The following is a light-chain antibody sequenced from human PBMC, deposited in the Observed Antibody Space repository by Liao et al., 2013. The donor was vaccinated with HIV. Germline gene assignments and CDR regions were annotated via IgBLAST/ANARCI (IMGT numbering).Light chain of an antibody. J-gene: IGLJ2*01. CDR3: QAWDRNTAI. Sequence: SSELTQSPSVSVSPGQTASITCSGDYLGDKYASWYQHKPGQAPVLVIYQDNKRPSGIPERFSGSNSGNTATLTISGTQAIDEADYYCQAWDRNTAIFGRGTKLTVL. CDR2: QDN. CDR1: YLGDKY. V-gene: IGLV3-1*01.